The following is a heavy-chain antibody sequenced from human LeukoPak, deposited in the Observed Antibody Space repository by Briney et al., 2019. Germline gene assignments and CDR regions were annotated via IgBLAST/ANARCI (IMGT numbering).Heavy chain of an antibody. CDR1: GFTFSSYE. D-gene: IGHD4-17*01. CDR2: ISSSGSTI. Sequence: GGSLRLSCAASGFTFSSYEMNWVRQAPGKGLEWVSYISSSGSTIYYADSVKGRFTISRDNAKNSLYLQMNSLRAEDTAVYYCARVDYGDYFGRGDDAFDIWGQGTMVTVSS. V-gene: IGHV3-48*03. CDR3: ARVDYGDYFGRGDDAFDI. J-gene: IGHJ3*02.